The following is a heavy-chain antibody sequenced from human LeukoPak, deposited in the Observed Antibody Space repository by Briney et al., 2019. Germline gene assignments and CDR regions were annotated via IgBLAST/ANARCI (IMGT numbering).Heavy chain of an antibody. CDR1: GGSVSGYY. Sequence: SETLSLTCVVSGGSVSGYYWGWIRQPPGRGLEWLGYVYYSGSTNYNPSFKSRITISVDTSRNQFSLQLSSVTAADTAVYYCARIHRYCSGGACYVLDNWGQGTLVAVSS. CDR3: ARIHRYCSGGACYVLDN. D-gene: IGHD2-15*01. J-gene: IGHJ4*02. V-gene: IGHV4-59*02. CDR2: VYYSGST.